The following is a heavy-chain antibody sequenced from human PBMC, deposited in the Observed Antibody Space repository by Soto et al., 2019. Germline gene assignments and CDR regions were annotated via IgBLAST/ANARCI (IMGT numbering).Heavy chain of an antibody. CDR2: IIPILGIA. J-gene: IGHJ4*02. CDR1: GGTFSSYT. CDR3: ARDRSQDYIWDLDY. V-gene: IGHV1-69*08. D-gene: IGHD3-16*01. Sequence: QVQLVQSGAEVKKPGSSVKVSCKASGGTFSSYTISWVRQAPGQGLKWMGRIIPILGIANYAQKFQGRVTITADKSTSTAYVELSSLRSEDTAVYYCARDRSQDYIWDLDYWGQGTLVTVSS.